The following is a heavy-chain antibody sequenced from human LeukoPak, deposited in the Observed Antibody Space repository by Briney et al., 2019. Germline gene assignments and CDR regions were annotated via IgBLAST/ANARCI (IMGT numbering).Heavy chain of an antibody. CDR1: GASISRGSYY. Sequence: SQTLSFTGTAPGASISRGSYYGGWFRQPAGKGLEWIGRIYISGSTNYNPSLKSRVTISVDTSKNQFSLKLRSVTAADTAVYYCARCANNWFDPWGQGTLVTVSS. CDR2: IYISGST. V-gene: IGHV4-61*02. J-gene: IGHJ5*02. CDR3: ARCANNWFDP.